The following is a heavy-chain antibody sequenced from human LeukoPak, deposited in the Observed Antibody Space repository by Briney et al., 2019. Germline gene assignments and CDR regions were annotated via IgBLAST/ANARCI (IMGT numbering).Heavy chain of an antibody. CDR3: ARAQGVVVPAAIWSY. Sequence: ASVKVSCKASGGTFSSYAISWVRQAPGQGLGWMGGIIPIFGTANYAQKFQGRVTITADESTSTAYMELSSLRSEDTAVYYCARAQGVVVPAAIWSYWGQGTLVTVSS. CDR1: GGTFSSYA. D-gene: IGHD2-2*01. J-gene: IGHJ4*02. V-gene: IGHV1-69*13. CDR2: IIPIFGTA.